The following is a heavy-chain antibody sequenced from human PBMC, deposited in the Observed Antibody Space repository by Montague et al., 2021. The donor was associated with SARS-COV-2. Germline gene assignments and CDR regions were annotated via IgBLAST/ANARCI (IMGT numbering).Heavy chain of an antibody. J-gene: IGHJ6*02. CDR1: GFTVSSNY. V-gene: IGHV3-53*01. CDR3: AMGSSGGDFVIRSGMDV. D-gene: IGHD2-21*01. CDR2: IYSGGTT. Sequence: SLRLSCAASGFTVSSNYMSWVRQAPGKGLEWVSIIYSGGTTYYADSVKVRFTISRDNSKNSLYLQMNSLRAEDTAVYYCAMGSSGGDFVIRSGMDVWGQGTTVTVSS.